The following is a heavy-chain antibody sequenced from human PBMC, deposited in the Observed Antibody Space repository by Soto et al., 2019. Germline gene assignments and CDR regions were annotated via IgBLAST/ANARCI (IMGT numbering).Heavy chain of an antibody. CDR1: GYTFNGYY. CDR2: MNPNNGDA. Sequence: QVQLVQSGAEEKKPGASVKVSCKASGYTFNGYYINWVRQAPGQGLEWMGWMNPNNGDAKYAPKFQGRVTMTRDTSTTTAYLELTRLSPDDTATFYCARARVAATRPWFDPWGQGTLVSVSS. CDR3: ARARVAATRPWFDP. D-gene: IGHD2-15*01. J-gene: IGHJ5*02. V-gene: IGHV1-2*02.